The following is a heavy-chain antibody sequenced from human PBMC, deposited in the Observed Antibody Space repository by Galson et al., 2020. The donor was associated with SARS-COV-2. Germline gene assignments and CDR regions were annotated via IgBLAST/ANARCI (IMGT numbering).Heavy chain of an antibody. CDR2: IYYSGTT. J-gene: IGHJ4*02. CDR1: GVSISSYY. Sequence: SQTPSLTCTVSGVSISSYYWSWIRQPPGKGLEWIGYIYYSGTTNYNPSLKSRVTISVDTSKNQFSLKLSSVTAADTAVYYCARESYDSSGYYLAYFDYWGQGTLVTVSA. V-gene: IGHV4-59*01. CDR3: ARESYDSSGYYLAYFDY. D-gene: IGHD3-22*01.